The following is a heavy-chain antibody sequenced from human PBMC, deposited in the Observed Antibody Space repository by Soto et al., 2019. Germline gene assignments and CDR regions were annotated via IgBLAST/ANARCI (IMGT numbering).Heavy chain of an antibody. CDR1: GGTFSSYT. V-gene: IGHV1-69*04. CDR2: TIPILGIA. Sequence: GASVKVSCKASGGTFSSYTISWVRQAPGQGLEWMGRTIPILGIANYAQKFQGRVTITADKSTSTAYMELSSLRSEDTAVYYCARDQITMVRGVSNAFDIWGQGTMVTVSS. J-gene: IGHJ3*02. CDR3: ARDQITMVRGVSNAFDI. D-gene: IGHD3-10*01.